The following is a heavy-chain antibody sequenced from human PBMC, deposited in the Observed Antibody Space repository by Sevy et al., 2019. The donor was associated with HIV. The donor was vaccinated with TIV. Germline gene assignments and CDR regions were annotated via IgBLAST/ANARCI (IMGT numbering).Heavy chain of an antibody. CDR1: GGSISAYY. CDR2: IYYTGSP. CDR3: ARAPPVRSGDDSLNWFDP. D-gene: IGHD5-12*01. J-gene: IGHJ5*02. Sequence: SETLSLTCTVSGGSISAYYWSWIRQPPGKGLEYLEYIYYTGSPNYNPALKSRVTISVDTSKNQFSLKLSSVTAADTAVDYCARAPPVRSGDDSLNWFDPWGQGTLVTVSS. V-gene: IGHV4-59*01.